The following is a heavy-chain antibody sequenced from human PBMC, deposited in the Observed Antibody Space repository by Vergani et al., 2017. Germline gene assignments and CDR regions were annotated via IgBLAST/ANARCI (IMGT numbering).Heavy chain of an antibody. V-gene: IGHV4-30-2*01. D-gene: IGHD4-11*01. J-gene: IGHJ6*03. CDR2: IYHSGST. Sequence: QLQLQESGSGLVKPSQTLSLTCAVSGGSISSGGYSWSWIRQPPGKGLEWIGYIYHSGSTYYNPSLKSRLTMSVDKSRNKFSLTLNSVTATDTAIYFCARVNTETNGHLYYHYYMDVWGQGTAVTVS. CDR3: ARVNTETNGHLYYHYYMDV. CDR1: GGSISSGGYS.